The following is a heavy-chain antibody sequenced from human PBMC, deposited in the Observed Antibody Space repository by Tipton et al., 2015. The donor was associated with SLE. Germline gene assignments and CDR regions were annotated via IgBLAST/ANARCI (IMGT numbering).Heavy chain of an antibody. CDR2: SNEDGGIT. Sequence: GSLRLSCVVSGFHFGSYWMHWVRQAPGKGLVWVSRSNEDGGITSYADSVKGRFTISRDNAKNSLFLQMNSLRDDDTSVYYCAKDPGTGLYYFDYWGQGALVIVSS. J-gene: IGHJ4*02. D-gene: IGHD7-27*01. CDR3: AKDPGTGLYYFDY. CDR1: GFHFGSYW. V-gene: IGHV3-74*01.